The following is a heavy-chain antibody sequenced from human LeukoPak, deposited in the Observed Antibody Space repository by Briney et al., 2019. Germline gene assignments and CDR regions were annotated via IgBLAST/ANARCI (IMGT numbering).Heavy chain of an antibody. Sequence: PGGSLRLSCAASGFTFSNYGMHWVRQAPGQGLEWVAIIWNDGHNEYYADSVNGRFTISRDNSKNTLFLQMNNLRAEDTAVYYCARGVGYSFGNCDYWGQGTLVTVSS. CDR1: GFTFSNYG. J-gene: IGHJ4*02. CDR3: ARGVGYSFGNCDY. V-gene: IGHV3-33*08. CDR2: IWNDGHNE. D-gene: IGHD5-18*01.